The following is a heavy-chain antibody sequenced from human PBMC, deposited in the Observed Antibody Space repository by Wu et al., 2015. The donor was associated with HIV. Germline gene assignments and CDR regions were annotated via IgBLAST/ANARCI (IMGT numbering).Heavy chain of an antibody. Sequence: QVQLVQSGAEVKKPGASVKVSCKASGYTFTGYYMHWVRQAPGQGLEWMGWINPNSGGTNYAQKFQGRVTMTRDTSISTAYMELSRLRSDDTAVYYCARDIRPIVVVPAATFDYWGQGTLVTVSS. D-gene: IGHD2-2*01. CDR1: GYTFTGYY. CDR2: INPNSGGT. CDR3: ARDIRPIVVVPAATFDY. J-gene: IGHJ4*02. V-gene: IGHV1-2*02.